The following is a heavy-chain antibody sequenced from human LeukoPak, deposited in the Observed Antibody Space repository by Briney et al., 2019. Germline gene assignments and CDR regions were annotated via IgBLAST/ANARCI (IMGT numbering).Heavy chain of an antibody. CDR1: GYTLTELS. CDR3: ARSSHYDFWSLDAFDI. Sequence: GASVKVSCKVSGYTLTELSMHWVRQAPGKGLEWMGGFDPEDGETIYAQKFQGRVTMTEDTSTDTAYMELSSLRSEDTAVYYCARSSHYDFWSLDAFDIWGQGTMVTVSS. J-gene: IGHJ3*02. CDR2: FDPEDGET. D-gene: IGHD3-3*01. V-gene: IGHV1-24*01.